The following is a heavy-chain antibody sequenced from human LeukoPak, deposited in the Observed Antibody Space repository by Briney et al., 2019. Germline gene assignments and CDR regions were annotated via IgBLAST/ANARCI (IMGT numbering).Heavy chain of an antibody. CDR3: ARDLAARHPFDY. V-gene: IGHV3-23*01. Sequence: GGSLRLSCAASGFTFSSYAMSWVRQAPGKGLEWVSGISGSGESTYYADSVKGRFTISRDNSKNTLYLQMNSLRAEDTAVYYCARDLAARHPFDYWGQGTLVTVSS. CDR2: ISGSGEST. CDR1: GFTFSSYA. J-gene: IGHJ4*02. D-gene: IGHD6-6*01.